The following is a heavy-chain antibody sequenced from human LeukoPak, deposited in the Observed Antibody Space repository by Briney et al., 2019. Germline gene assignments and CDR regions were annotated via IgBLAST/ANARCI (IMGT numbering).Heavy chain of an antibody. J-gene: IGHJ4*02. V-gene: IGHV3-23*01. CDR1: GFTFSSYA. CDR2: ISGSGGST. D-gene: IGHD2-2*01. CDR3: AKDRGVVVPAAPCY. Sequence: GGSLRRSCAASGFTFSSYAMGWVRQAPGKGLEWVSAISGSGGSTYYADSVKGRFTISRDNSKNTLYLQMNSLRAEDTAVYYCAKDRGVVVPAAPCYWGQGTLVTVSS.